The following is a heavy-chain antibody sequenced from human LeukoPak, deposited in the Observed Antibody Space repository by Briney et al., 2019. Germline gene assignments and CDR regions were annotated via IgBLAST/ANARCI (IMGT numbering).Heavy chain of an antibody. V-gene: IGHV1-18*01. CDR2: ISAYNGNT. CDR3: ARGRDCSGGSCYSVYYYMDV. Sequence: ASVKVSCKASGYTFTSYGISWVRQAPGQGLEWMGWISAYNGNTNYAQKLQGRATMTTDTSTSTAYMELRSLRSDDTAVYYCARGRDCSGGSCYSVYYYMDVWGKGTTVTVSS. CDR1: GYTFTSYG. J-gene: IGHJ6*03. D-gene: IGHD2-15*01.